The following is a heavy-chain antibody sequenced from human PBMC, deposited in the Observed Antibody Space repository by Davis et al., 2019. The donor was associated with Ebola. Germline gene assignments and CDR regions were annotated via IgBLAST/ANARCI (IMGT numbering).Heavy chain of an antibody. Sequence: GGSLRLSCAASGFTFDAYAMHWVRHAPGKGLEWVSGISWNSGSIGYADSVKGRFTISRDNAKNSLYLQMNSLRAEDTALYYCAKSHDKGYCSGGSCYSYYFDYWGQGTLVTVSS. V-gene: IGHV3-9*01. J-gene: IGHJ4*02. CDR3: AKSHDKGYCSGGSCYSYYFDY. CDR1: GFTFDAYA. D-gene: IGHD2-15*01. CDR2: ISWNSGSI.